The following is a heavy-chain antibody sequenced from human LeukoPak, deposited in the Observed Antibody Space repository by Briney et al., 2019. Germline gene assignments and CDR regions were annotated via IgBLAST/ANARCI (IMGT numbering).Heavy chain of an antibody. CDR3: ARDRGGGPRDAFDI. D-gene: IGHD3-10*01. CDR2: SSSSGRTI. CDR1: GFTFSSYE. Sequence: GGSLRLSCAASGFTFSSYEMNWVRKAPGKGLEWVSYSSSSGRTIYYADSVKGRFTVSRDNAKNSLYLQMNSLRAEDTAVYYCARDRGGGPRDAFDIWGQGTMVTVSS. V-gene: IGHV3-48*03. J-gene: IGHJ3*02.